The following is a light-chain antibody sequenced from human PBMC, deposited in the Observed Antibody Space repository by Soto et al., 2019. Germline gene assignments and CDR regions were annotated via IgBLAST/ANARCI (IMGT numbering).Light chain of an antibody. Sequence: DIQMTQSPSSLSASVGDRVTITCRASQGISNYLAWYQQKPGKVPKLLIYAASTLQSGVPSWFSGSGSGTDFTLTISSLQPEDVATYYCQQYETFSPWTFGQGTKVEVK. CDR3: QQYETFSPWT. J-gene: IGKJ1*01. CDR2: AAS. V-gene: IGKV1-27*01. CDR1: QGISNY.